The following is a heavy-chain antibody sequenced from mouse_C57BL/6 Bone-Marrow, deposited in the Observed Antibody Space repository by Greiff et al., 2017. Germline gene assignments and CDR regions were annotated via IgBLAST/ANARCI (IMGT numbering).Heavy chain of an antibody. Sequence: VQLQQSGAELVRPGASVKLSCTASGFNIKDDYMHWVKQRPEQGLEWIGWIDPENGDTEYASKFQGKATITADTSSNTAYLQLSSLTSEDTAVYSWTTPFYYYGSRRFDYWSQGTTLTVSS. J-gene: IGHJ2*01. D-gene: IGHD1-1*01. CDR1: GFNIKDDY. CDR3: TTPFYYYGSRRFDY. V-gene: IGHV14-4*01. CDR2: IDPENGDT.